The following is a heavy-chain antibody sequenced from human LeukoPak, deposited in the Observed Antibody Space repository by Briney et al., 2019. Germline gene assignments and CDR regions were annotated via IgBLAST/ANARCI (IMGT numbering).Heavy chain of an antibody. CDR3: ARGRSSGWAIRFDP. Sequence: KASQTLSLTCTVSGDSISSGSYYWSWIRQPAGKGLEWIGRIYISGSTNYSPSLKSRVTISVDTSKNQFSLKLNSVTAADTAVYYCARGRSSGWAIRFDPWGQGTLVTVSS. CDR2: IYISGST. D-gene: IGHD6-19*01. V-gene: IGHV4-61*02. J-gene: IGHJ5*02. CDR1: GDSISSGSYY.